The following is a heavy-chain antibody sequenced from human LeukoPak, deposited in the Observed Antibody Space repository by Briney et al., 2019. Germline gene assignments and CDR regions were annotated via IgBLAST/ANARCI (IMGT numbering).Heavy chain of an antibody. Sequence: GASVKVSCKASGGTFSSYAISWVRQAPGQGLEWMGRIIPIFGIANYAQKFQGRVTITADKSTSTAYMELSSLRSEDTAVYYCARGKYSSSWHYFDYWGQGTLVTVSS. CDR3: ARGKYSSSWHYFDY. V-gene: IGHV1-69*04. D-gene: IGHD6-13*01. CDR2: IIPIFGIA. CDR1: GGTFSSYA. J-gene: IGHJ4*02.